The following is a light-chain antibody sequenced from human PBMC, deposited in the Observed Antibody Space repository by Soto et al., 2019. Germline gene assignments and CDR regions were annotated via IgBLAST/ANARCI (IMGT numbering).Light chain of an antibody. V-gene: IGLV1-40*01. CDR2: GNS. CDR1: SSNIGAGYD. Sequence: QSVLTQPPSVSGAPGQRVTNSCTGSSSNIGAGYDVHWYQQLPGTAPKLLIYGNSNRPSGVPDRFSGSKSGTSASLAITGLQAEDEADYYCQSYDSSLSAFFGTGTKVTVL. J-gene: IGLJ1*01. CDR3: QSYDSSLSAF.